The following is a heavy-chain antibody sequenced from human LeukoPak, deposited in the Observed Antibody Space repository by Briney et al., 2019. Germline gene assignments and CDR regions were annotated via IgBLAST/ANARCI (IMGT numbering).Heavy chain of an antibody. V-gene: IGHV3-30-3*01. Sequence: RSLRLSCAASGFAFTAYLIHWVRQPPGKGLEWVAVMSSDGNAIFYADSVRGRFTISRDNSKNTLYLQVNSLRVEDTAVYYCVREGEHYHDHSASFDYWGQGTLVTVSS. D-gene: IGHD3-22*01. CDR1: GFAFTAYL. J-gene: IGHJ4*02. CDR3: VREGEHYHDHSASFDY. CDR2: MSSDGNAI.